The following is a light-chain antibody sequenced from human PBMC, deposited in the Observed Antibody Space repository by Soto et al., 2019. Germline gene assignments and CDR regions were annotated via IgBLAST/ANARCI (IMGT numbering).Light chain of an antibody. CDR2: LNSDGSH. CDR3: QTWGTGIVV. V-gene: IGLV4-69*01. Sequence: QSVLTQSPSAAAPLGASVKLTCTLSSGHSSYAIAWHQQPPEKGPRYLMKLNSDGSHRKGDGIPDRFSGSSSGAERYLTISSLQSEDEADYYCQTWGTGIVVFGGGTKLTVL. CDR1: SGHSSYA. J-gene: IGLJ2*01.